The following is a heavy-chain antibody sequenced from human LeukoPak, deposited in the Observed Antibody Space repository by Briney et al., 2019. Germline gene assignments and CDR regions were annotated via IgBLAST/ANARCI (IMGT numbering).Heavy chain of an antibody. CDR1: GFTFSNAW. CDR3: TTDWAHPYGSGSYWDYFDY. J-gene: IGHJ4*02. CDR2: IKSKTDGGTT. V-gene: IGHV3-15*01. Sequence: GGSLRLSCAASGFTFSNAWMSWVRQAPGKGLEWVGRIKSKTDGGTTDYAAPVKGRFTISRDDSKNTLYLQMNSLKTEDTAVYYCTTDWAHPYGSGSYWDYFDYWGQGTLVTVSS. D-gene: IGHD3-10*01.